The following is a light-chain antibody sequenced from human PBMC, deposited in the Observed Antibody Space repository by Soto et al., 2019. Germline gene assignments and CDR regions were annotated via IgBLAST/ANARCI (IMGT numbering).Light chain of an antibody. CDR2: EVI. Sequence: QSALSQPPSASGSPGQSVTISCTGSSSDVGGYNFVSWYQHLPGKAPKLMIYEVIQRPSGVPDRFSDSKSGNTASLTVSGLQAEDEADYYCSSYAGSDNFVLFGGGTKVTVL. CDR3: SSYAGSDNFVL. J-gene: IGLJ2*01. V-gene: IGLV2-8*01. CDR1: SSDVGGYNF.